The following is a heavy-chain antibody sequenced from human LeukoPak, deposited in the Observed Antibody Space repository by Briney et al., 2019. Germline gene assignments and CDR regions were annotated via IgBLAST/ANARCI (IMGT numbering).Heavy chain of an antibody. CDR1: GGSISSYY. J-gene: IGHJ4*02. D-gene: IGHD6-19*01. V-gene: IGHV4-59*08. CDR3: ARKPLYSSGWYDY. Sequence: SETLSLTCTVSGGSISSYYWSWIWQPPGKGLEWIGYIYYSGSTNYNPSLKSRVTISVDTSKNQFSLKLSSVTAADTAVYYCARKPLYSSGWYDYWGQGTLVTVSS. CDR2: IYYSGST.